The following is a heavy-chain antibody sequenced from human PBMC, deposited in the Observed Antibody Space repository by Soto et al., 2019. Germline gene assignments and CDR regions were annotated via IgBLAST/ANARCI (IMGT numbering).Heavy chain of an antibody. J-gene: IGHJ4*02. CDR1: GFNFSSYV. Sequence: GGSLSLSCAASGFNFSSYVMHLLRQAPGKGLEWVAVIWYYGGNKYYADSVKGRFTISRDNSKNTLYLQMNSLRAEDTAVYYCARDGQWLPRDGLRSSYYFDYWGQGTLVTVSS. CDR3: ARDGQWLPRDGLRSSYYFDY. V-gene: IGHV3-33*01. CDR2: IWYYGGNK. D-gene: IGHD6-19*01.